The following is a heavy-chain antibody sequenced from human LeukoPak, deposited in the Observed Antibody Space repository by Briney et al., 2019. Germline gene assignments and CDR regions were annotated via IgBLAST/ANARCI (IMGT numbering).Heavy chain of an antibody. CDR2: ISWNSGSI. CDR1: GFTFDDYA. D-gene: IGHD1-26*01. Sequence: PGRSLRLSCAASGFTFDDYALHWVRQAPGKGLEWVSGISWNSGSIGYADSVKGRFTISRDNAKNSLYLQMNSLRAEDMALYYCAKGGGSRVYYYMDVWGKGTTVTVSS. CDR3: AKGGGSRVYYYMDV. J-gene: IGHJ6*03. V-gene: IGHV3-9*03.